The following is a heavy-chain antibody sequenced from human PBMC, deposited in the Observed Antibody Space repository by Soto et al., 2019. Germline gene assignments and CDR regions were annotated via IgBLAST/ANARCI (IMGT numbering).Heavy chain of an antibody. V-gene: IGHV3-23*01. CDR1: GFTFSSYT. Sequence: PGGSLRLSCAASGFTFSSYTMSWVRQAPGKGLEWVSGISATGGSTYYADSVKGRFTFSRDNSKNTLYLQMNSLRAEDTAVYYCAKGFIRDCGGDCTVDTWGQGT. CDR3: AKGFIRDCGGDCTVDT. J-gene: IGHJ5*02. D-gene: IGHD2-21*02. CDR2: ISATGGST.